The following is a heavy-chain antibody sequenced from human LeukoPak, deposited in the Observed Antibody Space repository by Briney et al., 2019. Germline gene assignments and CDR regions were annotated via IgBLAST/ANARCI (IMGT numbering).Heavy chain of an antibody. J-gene: IGHJ4*02. D-gene: IGHD2-2*02. CDR2: ISYDGSNK. Sequence: PGRSLRLSCAASGFTFSSYAMHWVRQAPGKGLEWVAVISYDGSNKYYADSVKGRFTISRDNSKNTLYLQMNSLRAEDTAVYYCARGSGERYCGSTSCYTFDYWGQGTLVTVSS. CDR3: ARGSGERYCGSTSCYTFDY. V-gene: IGHV3-30-3*01. CDR1: GFTFSSYA.